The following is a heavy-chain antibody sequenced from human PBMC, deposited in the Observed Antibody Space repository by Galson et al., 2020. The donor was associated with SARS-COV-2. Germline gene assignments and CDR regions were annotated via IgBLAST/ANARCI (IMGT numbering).Heavy chain of an antibody. CDR3: ARPSSGWLNLDY. J-gene: IGHJ4*02. CDR1: GFTFSSYE. D-gene: IGHD6-19*01. CDR2: ISSSGSTI. V-gene: IGHV3-48*03. Sequence: GGSLRLSCAASGFTFSSYEMNWVRQAPGKGLEWVSYISSSGSTIYYADSVKGRFTISRDNAKNSLYLQMNSLRAEDTAVYYCARPSSGWLNLDYWGQGTLVTVSS.